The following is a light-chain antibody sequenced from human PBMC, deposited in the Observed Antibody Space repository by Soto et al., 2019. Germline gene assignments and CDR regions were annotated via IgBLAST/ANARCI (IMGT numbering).Light chain of an antibody. CDR1: SSDVGGYNY. Sequence: QSVLTQPASVSGSPGQSITISCTGASSDVGGYNYVSWYQQHPGKAPKLMIYDVSNRPSGVSNRFSGSKSDNTASLTISGLRGEDEADYYCSSYTISSVVFGGGTQLTVL. CDR3: SSYTISSVV. V-gene: IGLV2-14*03. CDR2: DVS. J-gene: IGLJ2*01.